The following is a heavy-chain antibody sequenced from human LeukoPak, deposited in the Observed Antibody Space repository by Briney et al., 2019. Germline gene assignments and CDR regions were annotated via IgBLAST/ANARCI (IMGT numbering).Heavy chain of an antibody. CDR2: IYYSGST. J-gene: IGHJ4*02. Sequence: SETLSLTCTVSGGSTSSYYWSWIRQPPGKGLEWIGYIYYSGSTNYNPSLKSRVTISVDTSKNQFSLKLSSVTAADTAVYYCARSQGNDHFDYWGQGTLVTVSS. V-gene: IGHV4-59*01. CDR3: ARSQGNDHFDY. D-gene: IGHD1-1*01. CDR1: GGSTSSYY.